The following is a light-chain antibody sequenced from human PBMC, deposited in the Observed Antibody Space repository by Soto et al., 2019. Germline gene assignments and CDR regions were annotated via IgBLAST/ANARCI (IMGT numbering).Light chain of an antibody. Sequence: IVLTQSPGTLSLNPGERATLSCRASQSVSSSYLAWYQQKPGQAPRLLIYGASNRATGIPDRFSGSGSGTDFTLTIIRLEPEDFAVYYCQQYGSSPPWTFGQGTKVDI. J-gene: IGKJ1*01. CDR1: QSVSSSY. CDR2: GAS. CDR3: QQYGSSPPWT. V-gene: IGKV3-20*01.